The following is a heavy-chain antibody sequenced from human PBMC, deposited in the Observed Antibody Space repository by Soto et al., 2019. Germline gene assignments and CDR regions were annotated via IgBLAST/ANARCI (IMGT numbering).Heavy chain of an antibody. Sequence: GGSLRLSCAASGFTFSSYGMHWVRQAPGKGLEWVAVISYDGSNKYYADSVKGRFTISRDNSKNTLYLQMNSLRAEDTAVYYCAKDSGSGGSYYVTGYYFDYWGQGTLVTVSS. J-gene: IGHJ4*02. D-gene: IGHD1-26*01. V-gene: IGHV3-30*18. CDR1: GFTFSSYG. CDR2: ISYDGSNK. CDR3: AKDSGSGGSYYVTGYYFDY.